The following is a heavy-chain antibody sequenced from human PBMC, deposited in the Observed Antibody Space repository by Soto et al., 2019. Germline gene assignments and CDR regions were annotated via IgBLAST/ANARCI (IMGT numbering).Heavy chain of an antibody. CDR3: TRDLFSYDYSGILWFDP. CDR1: WFAFSGSA. D-gene: IGHD3-16*01. CDR2: IRSKGHNYAT. Sequence: GGSLRLSCSASWFAFSGSAMDWVRQASGKGPEWVGRIRSKGHNYATEYAASVKGRFTISRDDSKNTAYLQMNSLQTEDTAVYYCTRDLFSYDYSGILWFDPWGQGTLVTVSS. V-gene: IGHV3-73*01. J-gene: IGHJ5*02.